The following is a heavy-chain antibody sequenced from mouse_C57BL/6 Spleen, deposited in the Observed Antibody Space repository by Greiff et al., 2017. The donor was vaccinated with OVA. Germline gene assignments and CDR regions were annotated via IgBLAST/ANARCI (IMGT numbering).Heavy chain of an antibody. J-gene: IGHJ2*01. D-gene: IGHD1-1*01. V-gene: IGHV1-82*01. CDR3: ARGGLLLRSDYFDY. CDR1: GYAFSSSW. CDR2: IYPGDGDT. Sequence: QVQLQQSGPELVKPGASVKISCKASGYAFSSSWMNWVKQRPGKGLEWIGRIYPGDGDTNYNGKFKGKATLTADKYSSTAYMQLSSLTSEDSAVYFCARGGLLLRSDYFDYWGQGTTLTVSS.